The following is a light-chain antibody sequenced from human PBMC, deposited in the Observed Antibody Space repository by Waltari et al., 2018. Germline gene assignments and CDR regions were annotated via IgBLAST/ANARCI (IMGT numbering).Light chain of an antibody. Sequence: HSVMTQPPSASGTPGQRVTISCSGSNSNRGSNTVNRYQQLPGAAPKLLIYYNNQRPSGVPDRFSGSKSGTSASLAISGLQSEDEADYYCEAWDDSLNGQVFGGGTKLTVL. V-gene: IGLV1-44*01. J-gene: IGLJ3*02. CDR3: EAWDDSLNGQV. CDR2: YNN. CDR1: NSNRGSNT.